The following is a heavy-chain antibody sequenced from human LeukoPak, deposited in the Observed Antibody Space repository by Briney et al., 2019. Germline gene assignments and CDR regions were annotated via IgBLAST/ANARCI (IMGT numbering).Heavy chain of an antibody. CDR3: VRIYYSNAFDI. D-gene: IGHD4-11*01. J-gene: IGHJ3*02. V-gene: IGHV1-8*03. CDR1: GYTFTSYD. Sequence: ASVKVSCKASGYTFTSYDINWVRQATGPGLEWMGWMNPKTGNTGSAQKFQGKVTITGNTSISTVYMELSSLRSEDTAVYYCVRIYYSNAFDIWGQGTMVTVSS. CDR2: MNPKTGNT.